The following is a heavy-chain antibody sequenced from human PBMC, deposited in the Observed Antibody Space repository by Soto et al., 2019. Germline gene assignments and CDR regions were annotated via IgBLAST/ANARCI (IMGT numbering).Heavy chain of an antibody. V-gene: IGHV4-59*01. CDR1: GGSISSYY. D-gene: IGHD4-4*01. J-gene: IGHJ5*02. Sequence: SETLSLTCTVSGGSISSYYWSRIRQPPGKGLEWIGYIYYSGSTNYNPSLKSRVTMSVDTSKNQFSLKLSSVTAADTAVYYCARELSTVLRWFDPWGQGTLVTVSS. CDR2: IYYSGST. CDR3: ARELSTVLRWFDP.